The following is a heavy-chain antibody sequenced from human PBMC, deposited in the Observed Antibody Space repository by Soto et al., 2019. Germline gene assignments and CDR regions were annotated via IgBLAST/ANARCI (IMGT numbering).Heavy chain of an antibody. CDR3: ATTKHRMKSIWAPAGLDDYYMDV. CDR1: GGSISSYY. CDR2: IYYSGST. Sequence: SQTLSLTCTVSGGSISSYYWSWIRQPPGKGLEWIGYIYYSGSTNYNPSLKSRVTISVDTSKNQFSLKLSSVTAADTAVYYCATTKHRMKSIWAPAGLDDYYMDVWGKGTTVTVSS. J-gene: IGHJ6*03. V-gene: IGHV4-59*01. D-gene: IGHD6-13*01.